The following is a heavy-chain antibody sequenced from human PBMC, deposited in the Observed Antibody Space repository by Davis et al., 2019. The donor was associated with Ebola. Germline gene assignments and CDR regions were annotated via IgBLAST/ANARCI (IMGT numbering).Heavy chain of an antibody. CDR3: ARCITLIRPNNWFDP. D-gene: IGHD3-10*01. Sequence: ASEPVPCKASGYSFTGSGSSWLRQVPGEGLEWNGWTGVYNGNTNYAQKPQGRVTMTTDTSTSTAYMELRSLRSDDTAVYYWARCITLIRPNNWFDPWGQGTLVTVSS. J-gene: IGHJ5*02. CDR2: TGVYNGNT. V-gene: IGHV1-18*04. CDR1: GYSFTGSG.